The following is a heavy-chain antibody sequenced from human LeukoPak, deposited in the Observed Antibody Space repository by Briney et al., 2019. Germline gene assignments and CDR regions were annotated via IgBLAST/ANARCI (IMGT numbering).Heavy chain of an antibody. D-gene: IGHD3-10*01. CDR2: IYHSGST. J-gene: IGHJ4*02. V-gene: IGHV4-4*02. CDR3: AREPRSGSYSFDY. Sequence: SETLSLTCAVSGGSISSSNWWSWVRQPPGKGLEWIGEIYHSGSTNYNPSLKSRVTISVDKSKNQFSLKLSSVTAADTAVYYCAREPRSGSYSFDYWGQGTLVTVSS. CDR1: GGSISSSNW.